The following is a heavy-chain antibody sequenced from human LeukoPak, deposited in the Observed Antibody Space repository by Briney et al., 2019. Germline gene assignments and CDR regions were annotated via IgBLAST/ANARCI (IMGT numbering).Heavy chain of an antibody. D-gene: IGHD2-15*01. Sequence: SETLSLTCTVSGYSISSGYYWGWIRQPPGKGLEWIGSIYHSGSTYYNPSLKSRVTISVDTSKNQFSLKLSSVTAADTAVYYCAREMRLVVVAAVDYWGQGTLVTVSS. CDR2: IYHSGST. CDR3: AREMRLVVVAAVDY. CDR1: GYSISSGYY. J-gene: IGHJ4*02. V-gene: IGHV4-38-2*02.